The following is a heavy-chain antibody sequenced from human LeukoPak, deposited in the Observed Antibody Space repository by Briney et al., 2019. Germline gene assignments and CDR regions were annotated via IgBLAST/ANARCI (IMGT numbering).Heavy chain of an antibody. D-gene: IGHD6-13*01. V-gene: IGHV5-51*01. J-gene: IGHJ4*02. CDR3: ARFALTSSLDY. CDR1: GDRLTNNW. CDR2: IYPGNSDT. Sequence: GESLKISCKISGDRLTNNWIGWVRQVPGKGLEWLGLIYPGNSDTRYSPFFQGQVTFSVDTSISTAYLHWGGLKASDTAMYYRARFALTSSLDYWGQGTLVTVSS.